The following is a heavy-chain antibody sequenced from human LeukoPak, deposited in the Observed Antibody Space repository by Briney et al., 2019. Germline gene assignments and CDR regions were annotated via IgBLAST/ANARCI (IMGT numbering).Heavy chain of an antibody. CDR1: GYTFTTYD. J-gene: IGHJ4*01. CDR2: MNPNSGYT. D-gene: IGHD3-10*01. Sequence: APVKVSCKASGYTFTTYDINWVRQATGQGLEWMGWMNPNSGYTGYAQKFQGRVTITRDTSISTAYMELSSLRSEDTAVYYCARVARSIDYSGHGTLITVSS. V-gene: IGHV1-8*03. CDR3: ARVARSIDY.